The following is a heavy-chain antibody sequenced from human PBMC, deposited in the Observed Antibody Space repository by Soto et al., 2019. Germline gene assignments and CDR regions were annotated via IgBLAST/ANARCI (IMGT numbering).Heavy chain of an antibody. Sequence: QVQLQESGPGLVKPSQTLSLTCTVSGGSISSGAYYWSWIRQRPGEGLEWIGYIFYSGSTLYNPSLKSRVTISIDTSKNEFSLMLTSVTAADTAVYYCARGRRVTTFDYWGQGTLVTVSS. J-gene: IGHJ4*02. CDR2: IFYSGST. CDR3: ARGRRVTTFDY. CDR1: GGSISSGAYY. D-gene: IGHD4-17*01. V-gene: IGHV4-31*03.